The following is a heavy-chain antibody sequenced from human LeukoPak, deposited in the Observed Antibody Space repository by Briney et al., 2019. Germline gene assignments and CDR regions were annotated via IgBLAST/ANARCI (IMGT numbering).Heavy chain of an antibody. CDR1: GGSISSHY. Sequence: PSETLSLTCTVSGGSISSHYWSWIRQPPGKGLEWIGYIYYSGSTNYNPSLKSRVTISVDTSKNQFSLKLSSVTAADTAVYYCARFLRGNFDYWGQGTLVTVSS. CDR3: ARFLRGNFDY. V-gene: IGHV4-59*11. CDR2: IYYSGST. J-gene: IGHJ4*02.